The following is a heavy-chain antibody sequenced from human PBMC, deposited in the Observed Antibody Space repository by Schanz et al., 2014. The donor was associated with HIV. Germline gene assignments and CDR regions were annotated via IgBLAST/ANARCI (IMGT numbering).Heavy chain of an antibody. Sequence: QAQLVESGGGVVQPGGSLRLSCAASGFTFSDYWMTWVRQAPGKGLEWVAVIWYDGGYKSYADSVTGRFTISRDNSKNPLYLQMNSLRAEDTDVYYCARAFSVGQLVRVVDSWGQGTPVTVSS. CDR3: ARAFSVGQLVRVVDS. CDR2: IWYDGGYK. V-gene: IGHV3-33*08. CDR1: GFTFSDYW. J-gene: IGHJ4*02. D-gene: IGHD6-6*01.